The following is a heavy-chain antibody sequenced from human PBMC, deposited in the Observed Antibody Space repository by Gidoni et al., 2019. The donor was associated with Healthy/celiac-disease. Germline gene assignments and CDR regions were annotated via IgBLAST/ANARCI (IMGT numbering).Heavy chain of an antibody. V-gene: IGHV3-7*01. CDR2: IKQDGSEK. Sequence: EVQLVESGGGLVQPGGSLRLSCAASGFTFSSYWMSWVRQAPGKGLEWVANIKQDGSEKYYVDSVKGRFTSSRDNAKNSLYLQMNSLRAEDTAVYYCARAPLRRQFDYWGQGTLVTVSS. J-gene: IGHJ4*02. CDR3: ARAPLRRQFDY. CDR1: GFTFSSYW.